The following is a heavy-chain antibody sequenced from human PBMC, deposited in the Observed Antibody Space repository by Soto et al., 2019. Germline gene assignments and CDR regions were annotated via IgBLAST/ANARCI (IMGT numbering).Heavy chain of an antibody. CDR3: AHRQNSWRDYYDSSGSKGVFDY. V-gene: IGHV2-5*01. CDR2: IYWNDDK. CDR1: GFSLSTSGVG. J-gene: IGHJ4*02. Sequence: QITLKESGPTQVKPTQTLTLTCTFSGFSLSTSGVGVGWIRQPPGKALKWLALIYWNDDKRYSPSLKSRLTITKDTSKNQVVLTMTNMDPVDTAAYYCAHRQNSWRDYYDSSGSKGVFDYWGQGTLVTVSS. D-gene: IGHD3-22*01.